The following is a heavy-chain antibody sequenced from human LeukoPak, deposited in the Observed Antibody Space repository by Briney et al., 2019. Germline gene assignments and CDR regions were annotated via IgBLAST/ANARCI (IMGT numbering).Heavy chain of an antibody. D-gene: IGHD5-18*01. V-gene: IGHV4-39*01. J-gene: IGHJ4*02. Sequence: SETLSLTCTVSVGSISSSSYYWGWIRQPPGKGLEWIGSIYYSGSIYYNPSLKSRVTISVDTSKNQFSLKLSSVTAADTAVYYCARRGDTAMVLRYFDYWGQGTLVTVSS. CDR3: ARRGDTAMVLRYFDY. CDR1: VGSISSSSYY. CDR2: IYYSGSI.